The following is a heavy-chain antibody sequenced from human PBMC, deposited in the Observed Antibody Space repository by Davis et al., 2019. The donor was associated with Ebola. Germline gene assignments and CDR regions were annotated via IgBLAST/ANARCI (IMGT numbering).Heavy chain of an antibody. J-gene: IGHJ5*02. CDR1: GYNFITYW. V-gene: IGHV5-51*01. D-gene: IGHD6-13*01. CDR3: ARQESLYGSIDT. Sequence: GESLKISCKGSGYNFITYWIGWVRQMPGKGLEWMGIIYPADSDTRYSPSFQGQVTFSADRSISTAFLQWSSLKASDSAMYYCARQESLYGSIDTWGQGTLVTVSS. CDR2: IYPADSDT.